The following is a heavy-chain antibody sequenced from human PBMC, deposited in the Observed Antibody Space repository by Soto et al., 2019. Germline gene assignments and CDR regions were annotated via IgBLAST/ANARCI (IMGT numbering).Heavy chain of an antibody. J-gene: IGHJ6*03. V-gene: IGHV4-59*01. Sequence: QVQLQESGPGLVKPSETLSLTCTVSGVSISSSYWSWIRQPPGKGLEWIGYIYNSGSTNYNPSLKSRVPISVDTSTNQVSLGLGAVTAADTAVYYCAGDRALCSGRSCYSPPDFYYYMDVWGKGTTVTVS. CDR3: AGDRALCSGRSCYSPPDFYYYMDV. CDR2: IYNSGST. D-gene: IGHD2-15*01. CDR1: GVSISSSY.